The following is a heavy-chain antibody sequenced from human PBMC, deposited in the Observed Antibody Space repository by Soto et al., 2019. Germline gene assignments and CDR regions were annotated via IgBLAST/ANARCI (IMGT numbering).Heavy chain of an antibody. V-gene: IGHV3-23*01. D-gene: IGHD6-19*01. CDR1: GFTFSSYA. CDR3: ATDPHPYSSGWYGSYFDY. CDR2: ISGSGGST. J-gene: IGHJ4*02. Sequence: EVQLLESGGGLVQPGGSLRLSCAASGFTFSSYAMSWVRQAPGKGLEWVSAISGSGGSTYYADSVKGRFTISRDNSKNTLYLQMNSLRAEDTAVYYCATDPHPYSSGWYGSYFDYWGQGTLVTVSS.